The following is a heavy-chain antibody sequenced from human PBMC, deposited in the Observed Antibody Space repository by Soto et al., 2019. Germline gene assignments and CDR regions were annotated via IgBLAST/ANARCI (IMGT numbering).Heavy chain of an antibody. CDR2: INAGNGDT. V-gene: IGHV1-3*01. D-gene: IGHD3-10*01. J-gene: IGHJ4*02. CDR3: ARFSGDGSGNNFDY. CDR1: GYTFTRYA. Sequence: QVQLVQSGPDVKNPGASVKVSCKTSGYTFTRYAIHWVRQAPGQRLEWMGRINAGNGDTRYSQKFQGRVTITRDTAASTAYMGLSSLRSEDTALYYCARFSGDGSGNNFDYWGQGVLVTVSS.